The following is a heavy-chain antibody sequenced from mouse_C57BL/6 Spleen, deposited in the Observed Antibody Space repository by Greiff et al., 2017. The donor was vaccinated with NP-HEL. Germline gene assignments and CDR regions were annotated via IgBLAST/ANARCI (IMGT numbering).Heavy chain of an antibody. D-gene: IGHD2-3*01. V-gene: IGHV1-64*01. CDR3: ARELDGYYGGSYAMDY. J-gene: IGHJ4*01. CDR1: GYTFTSYW. CDR2: IHPNSGST. Sequence: VQLQQSGAELVKPGASVKLSCKASGYTFTSYWMHWVKQRPGQGLEWIGMIHPNSGSTNYNEKFKSKATLTVDKSSSTAYMQLSSLTSEDSAVYYCARELDGYYGGSYAMDYWGQGTSVTVSS.